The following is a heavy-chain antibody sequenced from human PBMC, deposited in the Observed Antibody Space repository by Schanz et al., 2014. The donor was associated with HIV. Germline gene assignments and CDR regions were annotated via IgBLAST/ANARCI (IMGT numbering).Heavy chain of an antibody. CDR3: AKPEYDSSGNSQSHFDY. J-gene: IGHJ4*02. Sequence: QVQLVESGGGVVQPGRSLRLSCAASGFNINSYGLHWVRQAPGKGLEWVAVIWNDGNTKFYGDSVKGRFTISRDNSKNTLYLQMTTLRTEDTAVYYCAKPEYDSSGNSQSHFDYWGRGTLVTVSS. D-gene: IGHD3-22*01. V-gene: IGHV3-33*03. CDR2: IWNDGNTK. CDR1: GFNINSYG.